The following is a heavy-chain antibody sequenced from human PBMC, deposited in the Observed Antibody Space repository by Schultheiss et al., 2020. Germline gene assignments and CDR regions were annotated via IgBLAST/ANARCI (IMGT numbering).Heavy chain of an antibody. CDR2: IKSKTDGGTT. CDR3: TTDQTPRRYYDSSGYYG. J-gene: IGHJ4*02. Sequence: ESLKISCAASGFTVSSNYMSWVRQAPGKGLEWVGRIKSKTDGGTTDYAAPVKGRFTISRDDSKNTAYLQMNSLKTEDTAVYYCTTDQTPRRYYDSSGYYGWGQGTLVTVSS. CDR1: GFTVSSNY. V-gene: IGHV3-15*01. D-gene: IGHD3-22*01.